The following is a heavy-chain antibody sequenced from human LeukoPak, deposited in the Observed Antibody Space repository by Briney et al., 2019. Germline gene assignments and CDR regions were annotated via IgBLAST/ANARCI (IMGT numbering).Heavy chain of an antibody. V-gene: IGHV3-7*01. CDR2: KKQDGGEK. J-gene: IGHJ4*02. Sequence: GGPLRLSCAASGFIFSNYWMTWVRHAPGKGLEGVATKKQDGGEKYYVDSVKGRFTISRDNAENSLSLQMSSLRAEDTAVYYCARDRNTDFWSGYYTNYFDYWGQGTLVIVSS. CDR1: GFIFSNYW. CDR3: ARDRNTDFWSGYYTNYFDY. D-gene: IGHD3-3*01.